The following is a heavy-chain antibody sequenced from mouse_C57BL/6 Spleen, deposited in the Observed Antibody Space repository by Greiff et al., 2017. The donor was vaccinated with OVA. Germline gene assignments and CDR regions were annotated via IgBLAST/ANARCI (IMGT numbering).Heavy chain of an antibody. CDR3: ARHTTTAPRYYFDY. CDR2: ISSGGSYT. Sequence: EVKLVESGGDLVKPGGSLKLSCAASGFTFSSYGMSWVRQTPDKRLEWVATISSGGSYTYYPDSVKGRFTISRDNAKNTLYLQMSSLKSEDTAMYYGARHTTTAPRYYFDYWGKGTTLTVSS. J-gene: IGHJ2*01. V-gene: IGHV5-6*01. CDR1: GFTFSSYG. D-gene: IGHD1-2*01.